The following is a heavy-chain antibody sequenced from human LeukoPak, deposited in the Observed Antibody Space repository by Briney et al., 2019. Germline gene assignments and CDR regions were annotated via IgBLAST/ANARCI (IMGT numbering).Heavy chain of an antibody. D-gene: IGHD2-15*01. J-gene: IGHJ4*02. CDR1: GGSINSYH. CDR3: ARAPGYCSGGSCYDY. V-gene: IGHV4-59*01. CDR2: IYYSGTT. Sequence: SETLSLTCTVSGGSINSYHWSWIRQPPGKGLEWIGKIYYSGTTNYNPSLKSRVTISADTSKNQFPLKVTSVTAADTAVYYCARAPGYCSGGSCYDYWGQGTLVTVSS.